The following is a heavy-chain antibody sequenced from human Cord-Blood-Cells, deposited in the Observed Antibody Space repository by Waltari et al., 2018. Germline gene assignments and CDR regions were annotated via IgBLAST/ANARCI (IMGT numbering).Heavy chain of an antibody. J-gene: IGHJ4*02. CDR2: INPNSGGT. CDR1: GYTFTGYY. CDR3: ARDNCTNGVCYFDY. V-gene: IGHV1-2*04. D-gene: IGHD2-8*01. Sequence: QVQLVQSGAEVKKPGASVKVSCKASGYTFTGYYMHWVRQAPGQGLEWMGWINPNSGGTNYAQKFQGWVTMTRDTSISTAYMERSRLRSDDTAVYYCARDNCTNGVCYFDYWGQGTLVTVSS.